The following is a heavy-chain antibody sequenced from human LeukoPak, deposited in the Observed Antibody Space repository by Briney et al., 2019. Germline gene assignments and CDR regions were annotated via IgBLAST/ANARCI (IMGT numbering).Heavy chain of an antibody. J-gene: IGHJ4*02. V-gene: IGHV4-34*01. CDR2: IDHSGNT. CDR1: IGSFSGYH. D-gene: IGHD2-21*01. Sequence: SETLSLTCAVYIGSFSGYHWSWIRQPPGRGLEWIGEIDHSGNTKYNPSLKSRVTISVDTSKNQFSLKLRALSAADTAVYFCARQGSISAFDFWGRGTLVTVSS. CDR3: ARQGSISAFDF.